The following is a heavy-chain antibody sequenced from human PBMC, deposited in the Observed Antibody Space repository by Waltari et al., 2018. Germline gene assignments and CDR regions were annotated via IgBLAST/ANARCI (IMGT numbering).Heavy chain of an antibody. CDR2: VHHSGAT. Sequence: QVKLQESGPGLVRPSETLSLTCLVSDQSIKSGFYWGWLRLPPGKGLEWIGSVHHSGATYYNPSLSSRVTISVDTSKNQVFLRLASVTAADTGMYYCARDHSTSWSHDAYDVWGPGTMVTVAS. CDR1: DQSIKSGFY. V-gene: IGHV4-38-2*02. J-gene: IGHJ3*01. CDR3: ARDHSTSWSHDAYDV. D-gene: IGHD2-2*01.